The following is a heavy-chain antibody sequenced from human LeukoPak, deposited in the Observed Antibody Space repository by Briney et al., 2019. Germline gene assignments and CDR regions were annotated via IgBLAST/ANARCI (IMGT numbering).Heavy chain of an antibody. CDR2: IYYSGST. CDR1: GGSISSYY. CDR3: ARDSDYVWGSYRPFDY. D-gene: IGHD3-16*02. V-gene: IGHV4-59*01. J-gene: IGHJ4*02. Sequence: PSETLSLTCTVSGGSISSYYWSWIRQPPGKGLEWIGYIYYSGSTNYNPSLKSRVTISVDTSKNQFSQKLSSVTAADTAVYYCARDSDYVWGSYRPFDYWGQGTLVTVSS.